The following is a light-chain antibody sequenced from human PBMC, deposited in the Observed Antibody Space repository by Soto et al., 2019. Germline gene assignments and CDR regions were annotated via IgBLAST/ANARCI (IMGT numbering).Light chain of an antibody. Sequence: QSALTQPASVSGSPGQSITISCTGTSSDAGGYNYVSWYQQHPGKAPKLMIYEVSNRPSGVSNRFAGCKSGNTASLTISGLQAEDEADYSCSSYTSSSPLYVFRTGTKVTVL. V-gene: IGLV2-14*01. CDR3: SSYTSSSPLYV. CDR1: SSDAGGYNY. CDR2: EVS. J-gene: IGLJ1*01.